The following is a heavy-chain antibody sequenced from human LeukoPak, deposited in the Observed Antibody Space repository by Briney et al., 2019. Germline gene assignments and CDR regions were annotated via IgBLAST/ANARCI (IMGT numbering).Heavy chain of an antibody. CDR3: TSLVGSPTY. D-gene: IGHD4-23*01. CDR1: GFNFQYAW. V-gene: IGHV3-15*01. Sequence: GGSLRLSCAGSGFNFQYAWMTWVRQAPGKRLEWVGRIKSKRDGETTDYAALMKSRFSISRDDSKNTVYLQMNSLRTEDTAVYYCTSLVGSPTYWGQGTLVAVSS. CDR2: IKSKRDGETT. J-gene: IGHJ4*02.